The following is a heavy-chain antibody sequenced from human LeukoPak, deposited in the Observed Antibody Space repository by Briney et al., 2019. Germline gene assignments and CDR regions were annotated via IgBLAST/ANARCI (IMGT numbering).Heavy chain of an antibody. CDR3: ARDPYGVGGYGAFDI. J-gene: IGHJ3*02. D-gene: IGHD3-22*01. V-gene: IGHV3-7*01. CDR1: GFSFNSHC. CDR2: IKQDGDQK. Sequence: GGSLRLSCAASGFSFNSHCMSWVRQAPGKGLEWVANIKQDGDQKNYVDSVKGRFTISRDNARNSLYLQMNSLRAEDTAVYYCARDPYGVGGYGAFDIWGQGTVVSVSS.